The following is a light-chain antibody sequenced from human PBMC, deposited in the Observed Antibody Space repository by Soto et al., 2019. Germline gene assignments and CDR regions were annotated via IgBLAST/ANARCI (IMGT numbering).Light chain of an antibody. V-gene: IGKV1-39*01. CDR1: QSTSSY. CDR3: QQSYSTPPYT. CDR2: AAS. J-gene: IGKJ2*01. Sequence: DIQMTHSPSSLSASVGARVTITCRASQSTSSYLSWYQQKPGKAPKLMIYAASSLQSGVPSRFSGSGSGTDFTLTISSLQPEDFATYYCQQSYSTPPYTFGQGTKLEIK.